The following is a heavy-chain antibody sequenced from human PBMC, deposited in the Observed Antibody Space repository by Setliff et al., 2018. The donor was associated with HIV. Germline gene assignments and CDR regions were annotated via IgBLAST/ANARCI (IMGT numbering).Heavy chain of an antibody. CDR3: ARGPFSRTWVDF. J-gene: IGHJ4*02. Sequence: SETLSLTCAVYGGSFSSHYWSWIRQPPGKGLEWIGYIYYSGSTNYNPSLKSRVTISVDTSKKSFSLSLTSVSAADTAVYYCARGPFSRTWVDFWGQGTLVTVSS. CDR1: GGSFSSHY. V-gene: IGHV4-59*11. CDR2: IYYSGST. D-gene: IGHD6-13*01.